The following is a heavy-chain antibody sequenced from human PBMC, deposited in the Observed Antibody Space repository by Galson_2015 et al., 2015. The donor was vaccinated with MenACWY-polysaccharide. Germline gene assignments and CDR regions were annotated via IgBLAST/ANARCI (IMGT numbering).Heavy chain of an antibody. Sequence: CKASGYKFTSYDINWVRQATGQGLEWMGWMNPNSGNTGYAQKFQGRVTMTSSSAMTTAYMELRSLTSEDTAVYYCARIIARKYTFADSWGQGTLVTVSS. CDR2: MNPNSGNT. CDR3: ARIIARKYTFADS. V-gene: IGHV1-8*01. CDR1: GYKFTSYD. D-gene: IGHD2-21*01. J-gene: IGHJ4*02.